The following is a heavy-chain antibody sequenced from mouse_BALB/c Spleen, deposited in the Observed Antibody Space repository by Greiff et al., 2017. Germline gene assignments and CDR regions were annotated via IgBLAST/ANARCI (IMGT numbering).Heavy chain of an antibody. CDR1: GFNIKDTY. CDR2: IDPANGNT. Sequence: VHVKQSGAELVKPGASVKLSCTASGFNIKDTYMHWVKQRPEQGLEWIGRIDPANGNTKYDPKFQGKATITADTSSNTAYLQLSSLTSEDTAVYYCAIYYDYGFAYWGQGTLVTVSA. D-gene: IGHD2-4*01. CDR3: AIYYDYGFAY. V-gene: IGHV14-3*02. J-gene: IGHJ3*01.